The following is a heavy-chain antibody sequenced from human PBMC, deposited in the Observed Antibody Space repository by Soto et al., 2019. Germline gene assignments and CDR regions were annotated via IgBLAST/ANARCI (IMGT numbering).Heavy chain of an antibody. J-gene: IGHJ4*02. CDR1: GGSISSYY. D-gene: IGHD5-18*01. CDR3: AASGDARGYSYGPLDF. Sequence: SETLSLTCSVSGGSISSYYWSWVRQPPGKGLEWVGYIYYGGSTNYNPSLRSRVTISVDTSKSQFSLRLSSVTAADTAVYYCAASGDARGYSYGPLDFWGQGTLVTVS. V-gene: IGHV4-59*01. CDR2: IYYGGST.